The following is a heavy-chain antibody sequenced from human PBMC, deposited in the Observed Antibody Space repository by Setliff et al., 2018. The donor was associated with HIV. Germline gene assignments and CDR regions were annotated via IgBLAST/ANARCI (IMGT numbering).Heavy chain of an antibody. D-gene: IGHD3-9*01. CDR2: ISYTGST. V-gene: IGHV4-39*01. J-gene: IGHJ4*02. CDR1: GGSINRSNYY. CDR3: ARQTWEYYDTLTGYYRSPKNFDS. Sequence: SETLSLTCTVPGGSINRSNYYWGWSRQPPGKGLEWIGTISYTGSTYYDPSLKSRVTISLDTSKNQFFLKLSSVTAPDTAIYYCARQTWEYYDTLTGYYRSPKNFDSWGQGTLVTVAS.